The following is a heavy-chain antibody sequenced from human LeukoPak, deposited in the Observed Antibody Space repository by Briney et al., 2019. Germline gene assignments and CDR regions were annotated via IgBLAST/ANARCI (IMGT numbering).Heavy chain of an antibody. CDR2: IIPIFDTA. CDR3: ATRSYCSSTSCYHAFDI. D-gene: IGHD2-2*01. Sequence: GASVKVSCKASGGTFSSYAISWVRQAPGQGLEWMGGIIPIFDTANYAQKFQGRVTITTDESTSTAYMELSSLRSEDTAVYYCATRSYCSSTSCYHAFDIWGQGTMVTVSS. J-gene: IGHJ3*02. CDR1: GGTFSSYA. V-gene: IGHV1-69*05.